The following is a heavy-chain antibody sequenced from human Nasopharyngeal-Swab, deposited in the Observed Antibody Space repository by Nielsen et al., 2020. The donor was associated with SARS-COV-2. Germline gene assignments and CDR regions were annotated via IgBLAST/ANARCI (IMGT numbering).Heavy chain of an antibody. CDR2: IYYSGST. V-gene: IGHV4-59*01. D-gene: IGHD6-13*01. CDR1: GGSISSYY. CDR3: ARCIAAAGPYYYYMDV. Sequence: SETLSLTCTVSGGSISSYYWSWIRQPPGKGLEWIGYIYYSGSTNYNPSLKSRVTISVDTSKNQFSLKLSSLTAADTAVYYCARCIAAAGPYYYYMDVWGKGTTVTVSS. J-gene: IGHJ6*03.